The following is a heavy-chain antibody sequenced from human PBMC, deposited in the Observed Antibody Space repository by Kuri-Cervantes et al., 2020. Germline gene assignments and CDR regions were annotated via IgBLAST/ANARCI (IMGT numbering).Heavy chain of an antibody. J-gene: IGHJ6*02. CDR2: IGTAGDT. CDR1: GFTFSSYD. CDR3: ARSRRGYSSPEGYYYYGMDV. D-gene: IGHD6-13*01. Sequence: GESLKISCAASGFTFSSYDMHWVRQATGKGLEWVSAIGTAGDTYYPGSVKGRFTISRENAKNSLYLQMNSLRAEDTAVYYCARSRRGYSSPEGYYYYGMDVWGQGTTVTVSS. V-gene: IGHV3-13*01.